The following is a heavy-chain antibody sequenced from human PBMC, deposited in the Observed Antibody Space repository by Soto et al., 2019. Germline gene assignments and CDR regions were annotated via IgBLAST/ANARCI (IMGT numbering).Heavy chain of an antibody. CDR2: ISTYNGDT. CDR1: GDAIECCG. CDR3: AREGVVPYVRSVSDV. J-gene: IGHJ6*02. V-gene: IGHV1-18*01. Sequence: CKEPGDAIECCGLWWARQSTGQGLEWMGWISTYNGDTNYAQTFQGRVTMTTDTSTSTVHMEVRSLRSDDTAVYYCAREGVVPYVRSVSDVWVHRTPDTGTS. D-gene: IGHD2-15*01.